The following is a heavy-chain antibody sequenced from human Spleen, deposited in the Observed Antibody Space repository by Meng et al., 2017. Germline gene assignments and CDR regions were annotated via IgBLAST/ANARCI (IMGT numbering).Heavy chain of an antibody. Sequence: GGSLRLSCAVPGFIFSSYSMNWVRQAPGKGLEWVSSISTGSSYIYYADSVKGRFTISTDNAKNSLYLQMNSLRAEDTAVYYCARWSEYNGMDVWGQGTTVTVSS. J-gene: IGHJ6*02. CDR3: ARWSEYNGMDV. CDR2: ISTGSSYI. CDR1: GFIFSSYS. V-gene: IGHV3-21*01.